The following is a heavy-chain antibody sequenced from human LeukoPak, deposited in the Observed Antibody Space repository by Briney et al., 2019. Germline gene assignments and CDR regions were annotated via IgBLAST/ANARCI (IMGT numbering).Heavy chain of an antibody. CDR2: INAGNGNT. D-gene: IGHD3-10*01. CDR1: GYTFTSYA. Sequence: ASVNVSCKASGYTFTSYAMRWVRQAPGQRLEWMGWINAGNGNTKYSRKFQGRVTITRDTSASTAYMELSSLRSEDTAVYYCARGVRWFGESYYFDYWGQGTLVTVSS. CDR3: ARGVRWFGESYYFDY. V-gene: IGHV1-3*01. J-gene: IGHJ4*02.